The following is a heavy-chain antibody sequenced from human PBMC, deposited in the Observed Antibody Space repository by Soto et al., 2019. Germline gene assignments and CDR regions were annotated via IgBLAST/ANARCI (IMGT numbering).Heavy chain of an antibody. V-gene: IGHV4-39*01. D-gene: IGHD2-15*01. CDR3: ARYGSGECNRGSCYSPFDY. CDR1: GGSITSSSYY. J-gene: IGHJ4*02. Sequence: SETLSLTCTVSGGSITSSSYYWGWIRQPPGKGLEWIGSIYYSGSTYYNPSLKSRVTISVDTSKNQFSLKLSSVTAADTAVYYCARYGSGECNRGSCYSPFDYWGQGTLVTVSS. CDR2: IYYSGST.